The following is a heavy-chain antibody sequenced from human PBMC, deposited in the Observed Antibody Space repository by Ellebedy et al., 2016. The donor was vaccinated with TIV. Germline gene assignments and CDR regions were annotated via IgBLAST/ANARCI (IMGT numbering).Heavy chain of an antibody. CDR1: GFTFSTYE. D-gene: IGHD2-15*01. J-gene: IGHJ4*02. Sequence: GESLKISXAASGFTFSTYEMYWVRQVPGKGLEWVSAIDTAGDTYYPGSVKGRFTISRDSAKNSLYLLMNSLRAEDTAVYYCARVRGGYYFDYWGQGTLVTVSS. V-gene: IGHV3-13*01. CDR2: IDTAGDT. CDR3: ARVRGGYYFDY.